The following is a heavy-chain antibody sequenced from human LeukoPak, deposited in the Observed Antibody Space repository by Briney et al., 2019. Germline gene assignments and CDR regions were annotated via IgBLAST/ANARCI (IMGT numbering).Heavy chain of an antibody. CDR1: GYTFTDYY. Sequence: ASVKVSCKTSGYTFTDYYLHWVRQAPGQGLEWMGWINPSTGGTKYPQKFQGRVTITMDTSISTAYMDLSSLRSDDTAVYYCARDRSVRLRSYYNYGLDVWGQGTTFTVSS. J-gene: IGHJ6*02. CDR3: ARDRSVRLRSYYNYGLDV. CDR2: INPSTGGT. V-gene: IGHV1-2*02. D-gene: IGHD5/OR15-5a*01.